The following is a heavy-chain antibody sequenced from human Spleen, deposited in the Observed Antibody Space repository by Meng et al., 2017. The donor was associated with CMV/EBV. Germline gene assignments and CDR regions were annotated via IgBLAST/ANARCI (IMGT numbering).Heavy chain of an antibody. CDR1: GGSFSGYY. Sequence: SETLSLTCAVYGGSFSGYYWSWIRQPPGKGLEWIGEINHSGSTNYNPSLKSRVTLSVDTSKNQFSLKLSSVTAADTAVYYCARGLGYCSSTSCPNWFDPWGQGTLVTVSS. CDR3: ARGLGYCSSTSCPNWFDP. D-gene: IGHD2-2*01. V-gene: IGHV4-34*01. CDR2: INHSGST. J-gene: IGHJ5*02.